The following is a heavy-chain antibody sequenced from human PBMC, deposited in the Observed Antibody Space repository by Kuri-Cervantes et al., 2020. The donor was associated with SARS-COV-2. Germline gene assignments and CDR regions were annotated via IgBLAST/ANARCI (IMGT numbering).Heavy chain of an antibody. J-gene: IGHJ4*02. CDR1: GGTFSSYA. CDR2: IIPIFGTA. D-gene: IGHD3-3*01. Sequence: SVKVSCKASGGTFSSYAISWVRQAPGQGLEWMGGIIPIFGTANYAQKFQGRVTITADESTSTAYMELSSLRSEDTAVYYCARGRVVGSHLSFYYWGQGTLVTVSS. CDR3: ARGRVVGSHLSFYY. V-gene: IGHV1-69*13.